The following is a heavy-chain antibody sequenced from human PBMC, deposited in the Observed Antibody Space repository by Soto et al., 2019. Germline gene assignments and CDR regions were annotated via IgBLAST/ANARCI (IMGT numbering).Heavy chain of an antibody. Sequence: QVQLVESGGGVVQPGRSLRLSCAASGFTFSSYGMHWVRQAPGKGLEWVAVIWYDGSNKYYADSVKGRFTISRDNSKNTLYLQMKSLRAEDTAVYYCARGGYCSGGSCYLELDYWGQGTLVTVSS. CDR1: GFTFSSYG. D-gene: IGHD2-15*01. V-gene: IGHV3-33*01. CDR2: IWYDGSNK. CDR3: ARGGYCSGGSCYLELDY. J-gene: IGHJ4*02.